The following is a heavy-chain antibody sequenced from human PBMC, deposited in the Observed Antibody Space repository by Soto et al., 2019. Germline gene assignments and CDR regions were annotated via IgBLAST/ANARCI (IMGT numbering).Heavy chain of an antibody. V-gene: IGHV4-39*01. Sequence: SETLSLTCTVSSGSISSTSYYWAWIRQPPGKGLEWIGAIYYDGTTYYTESLKSRVSISVDTSKNQFSLKLTSVTAADTAVYYCARGRIAAAGIPPWFDPWGQGTLVTVSS. CDR2: IYYDGTT. D-gene: IGHD6-13*01. J-gene: IGHJ5*02. CDR1: SGSISSTSYY. CDR3: ARGRIAAAGIPPWFDP.